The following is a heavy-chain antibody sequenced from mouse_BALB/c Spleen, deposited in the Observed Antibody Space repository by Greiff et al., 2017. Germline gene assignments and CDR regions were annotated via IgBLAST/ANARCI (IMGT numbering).Heavy chain of an antibody. CDR2: IYPGNSDT. CDR3: TRNRYDGPYFDV. CDR1: GYSFTSYW. Sequence: VQLKESGTVLARPGASVKMSCKASGYSFTSYWMHWVKQRPGQGLEWIGAIYPGNSDTSYNQKFKGKAKLTAVTSASTAYMELSSLTNEDSAVYYCTRNRYDGPYFDVWGAGTTVTVAS. J-gene: IGHJ1*01. D-gene: IGHD2-14*01. V-gene: IGHV1-5*01.